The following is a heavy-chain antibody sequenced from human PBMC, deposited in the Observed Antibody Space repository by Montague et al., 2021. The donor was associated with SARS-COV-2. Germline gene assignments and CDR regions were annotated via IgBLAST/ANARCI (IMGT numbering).Heavy chain of an antibody. CDR2: IKQSGST. V-gene: IGHV4-34*01. CDR3: ARHWGIAAAGN. D-gene: IGHD6-13*01. Sequence: SETLSLTCAVYGGSFGDDHWSWIRQPPGKGLEWIGDIKQSGSTNXNPSLKSRGTISVDTSKNQFSLKLTSVTAADTAVYYCARHWGIAAAGNWGQGTLVTASS. J-gene: IGHJ4*02. CDR1: GGSFGDDH.